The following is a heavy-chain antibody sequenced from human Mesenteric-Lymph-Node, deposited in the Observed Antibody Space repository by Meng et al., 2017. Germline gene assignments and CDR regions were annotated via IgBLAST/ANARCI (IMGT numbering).Heavy chain of an antibody. CDR2: INPNSGGT. CDR3: ARDRRDYYGSGYHGYYYYGMDV. D-gene: IGHD3-10*01. Sequence: ASVKVSCKASGYTFTGYYMHWVRQAPGQGLEWMGWINPNSGGTNYAQKFQGRVTMTRDTSISTAYMELSRLRSDDTAVYYCARDRRDYYGSGYHGYYYYGMDVWGQGTTVTVSS. J-gene: IGHJ6*02. V-gene: IGHV1-2*02. CDR1: GYTFTGYY.